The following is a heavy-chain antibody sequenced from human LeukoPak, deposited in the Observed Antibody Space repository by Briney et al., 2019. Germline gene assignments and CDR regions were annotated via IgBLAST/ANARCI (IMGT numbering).Heavy chain of an antibody. CDR3: ARDLYSGSYSGLYYFDY. V-gene: IGHV3-13*01. D-gene: IGHD1-26*01. CDR1: GFTFSSYD. J-gene: IGHJ4*02. CDR2: IGAAGDT. Sequence: GGSLRLSCAASGFTFSSYDMHWVRQATGKGLEWVSAIGAAGDTYYPGSVKGRFTISRDNSKNTLYLQMNSLRAEDTAVYYCARDLYSGSYSGLYYFDYWGQGTLVTVSS.